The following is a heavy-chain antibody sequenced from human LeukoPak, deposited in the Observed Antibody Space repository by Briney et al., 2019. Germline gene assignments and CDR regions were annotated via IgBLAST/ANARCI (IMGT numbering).Heavy chain of an antibody. CDR2: IKQDGSEK. D-gene: IGHD3-3*01. J-gene: IGHJ6*03. CDR1: GFTFSSYW. Sequence: PGGSLRLSCAASGFTFSSYWMSWVRQAPGKGLEWVANIKQDGSEKYYVDSVKGRFTISRDNAKNSLYLQMNSLRAEDTAVYYCARVHSDDFWSGYYTGYYYYYMDVWGKGTTVTVSS. V-gene: IGHV3-7*01. CDR3: ARVHSDDFWSGYYTGYYYYYMDV.